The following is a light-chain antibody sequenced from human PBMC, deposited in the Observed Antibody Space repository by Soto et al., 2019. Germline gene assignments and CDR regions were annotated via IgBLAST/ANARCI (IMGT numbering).Light chain of an antibody. CDR1: IDDVTAYYR. V-gene: IGLV2-18*01. J-gene: IGLJ3*02. Sequence: QSVLTQPPSVSGSPGQSVTISCSGTIDDVTAYYRVSWYQQTPGTAPKLMIYDVSNRPSGVPDRFSGSRSGNTASLTISGLQAEDEGDYYCLVYGRGGTLMFGGGTKLTVL. CDR2: DVS. CDR3: LVYGRGGTLM.